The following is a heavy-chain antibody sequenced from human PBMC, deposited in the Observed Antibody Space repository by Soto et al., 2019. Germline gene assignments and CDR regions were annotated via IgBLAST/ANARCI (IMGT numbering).Heavy chain of an antibody. J-gene: IGHJ3*02. V-gene: IGHV3-23*01. D-gene: IGHD2-21*01. Sequence: EGRLLESGGGLVQPGGSLEVSCRASGFNFVNYAMSWVRQAPGKGPEWVSSVGGGGSDTKYADSVRGRFTISRDDSKNTLFLHMNGLRAEDTAIYFCAKDFIPRNSIYDPFDIWGQGTTVTVSS. CDR2: VGGGGSDT. CDR1: GFNFVNYA. CDR3: AKDFIPRNSIYDPFDI.